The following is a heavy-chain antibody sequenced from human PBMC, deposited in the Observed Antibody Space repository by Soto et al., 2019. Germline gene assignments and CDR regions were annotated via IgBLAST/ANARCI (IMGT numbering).Heavy chain of an antibody. J-gene: IGHJ4*02. CDR3: AKGDSYGGLEPLGY. CDR1: GFTFDDYA. V-gene: IGHV3-9*01. CDR2: ISWNSGII. Sequence: EVQLVESGGGLVQPGRSLRLSCAASGFTFDDYAMHWVRQAPGKGLEWVSGISWNSGIIDYADSVKGRFTISRDNAKKSLYVQMNSLRAEDTALYYCAKGDSYGGLEPLGYWGQGTLVTVSS. D-gene: IGHD5-18*01.